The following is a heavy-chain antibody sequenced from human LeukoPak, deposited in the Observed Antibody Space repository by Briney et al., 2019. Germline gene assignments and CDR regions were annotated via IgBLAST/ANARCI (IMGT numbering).Heavy chain of an antibody. CDR1: GGSFSGYY. D-gene: IGHD6-13*01. J-gene: IGHJ4*02. CDR2: INHSGST. V-gene: IGHV4-34*01. Sequence: SETLSLTCAVYGGSFSGYYWSWIRQPPGKGLEWIGGINHSGSTNYNPSLKSRVTISVDTSKNQFSLKLSSVTAADTAVYYCARVGYSSSWSFDYWGQGTLVTVSS. CDR3: ARVGYSSSWSFDY.